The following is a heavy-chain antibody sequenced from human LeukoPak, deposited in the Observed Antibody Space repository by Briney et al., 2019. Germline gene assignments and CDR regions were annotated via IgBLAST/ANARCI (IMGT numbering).Heavy chain of an antibody. CDR2: INTDGSST. J-gene: IGHJ4*02. Sequence: GGSLRLSCAASGFTFSSYWMHWVRQAPGKGLVWVSRINTDGSSTSYADSVKGRFTISRDNSKNTLYLQMNSLRAEDTAVYYCASTGQRIAAAGTGEDFDYWGQGTLVTVSS. D-gene: IGHD6-13*01. CDR3: ASTGQRIAAAGTGEDFDY. V-gene: IGHV3-74*01. CDR1: GFTFSSYW.